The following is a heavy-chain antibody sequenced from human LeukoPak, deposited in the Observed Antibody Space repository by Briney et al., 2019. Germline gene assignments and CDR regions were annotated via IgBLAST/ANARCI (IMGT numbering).Heavy chain of an antibody. CDR2: IRYDGSNK. D-gene: IGHD3-3*01. CDR1: GFTFSSYG. J-gene: IGHJ3*02. Sequence: GGSLRLSCAASGFTFSSYGMHWVRQAPGKGLEWVAFIRYDGSNKYYADSVKGRFTISRDNSKNTLYLQMNSLRAEDTAMYYCASGIVTYYDFWSGDASDIWGQGTMVTVSS. CDR3: ASGIVTYYDFWSGDASDI. V-gene: IGHV3-30*02.